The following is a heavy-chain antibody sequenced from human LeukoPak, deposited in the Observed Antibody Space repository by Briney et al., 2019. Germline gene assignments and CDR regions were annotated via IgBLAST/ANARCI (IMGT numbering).Heavy chain of an antibody. CDR3: ARKLTGTTYFDC. J-gene: IGHJ4*02. V-gene: IGHV3-48*03. Sequence: GGSLRLSCAASGFTFRSYAMSWVRQAPGKGLEWVSYIHSSGGTIYYADSVKGRFTISRDSAKNSVYLRMNSLRAEDTALYYCARKLTGTTYFDCWGQGTLVTVSS. CDR2: IHSSGGTI. CDR1: GFTFRSYA. D-gene: IGHD1-1*01.